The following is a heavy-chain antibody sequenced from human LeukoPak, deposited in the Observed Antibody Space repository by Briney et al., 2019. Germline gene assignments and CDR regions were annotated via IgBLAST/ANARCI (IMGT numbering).Heavy chain of an antibody. CDR3: ARGGASSRYFDY. CDR2: VSYSGST. CDR1: GGSISGQY. V-gene: IGHV4-59*11. D-gene: IGHD1-26*01. Sequence: SETLSLTCTVSGGSISGQYWSWIRQPPGKGLEWIGFVSYSGSTNYNPSLNGRVTISLDTSKNQFSLRLNSVTAAGTAVYYCARGGASSRYFDYWGQGTLVTVSS. J-gene: IGHJ4*02.